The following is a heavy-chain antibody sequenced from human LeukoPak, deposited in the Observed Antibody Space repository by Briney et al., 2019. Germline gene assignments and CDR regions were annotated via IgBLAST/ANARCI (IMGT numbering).Heavy chain of an antibody. D-gene: IGHD6-13*01. CDR2: INHSGST. J-gene: IGHJ4*02. Sequence: SETLSLTCGVHGGSFNDYSWTWIRQSPGKGLEWIGEINHSGSTTYNPSLKSRFTMSVDASKNQFSLRLSSLTAADTAVYYCARLGLYTSSWYRFYYFDYWGQGTLVTVSS. V-gene: IGHV4-34*01. CDR3: ARLGLYTSSWYRFYYFDY. CDR1: GGSFNDYS.